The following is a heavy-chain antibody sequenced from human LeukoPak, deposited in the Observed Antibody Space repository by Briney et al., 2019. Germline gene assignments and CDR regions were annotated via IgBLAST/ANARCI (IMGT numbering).Heavy chain of an antibody. CDR2: IKSKTDGGTT. D-gene: IGHD5-18*01. Sequence: KPGGSLRLSCAASGFTFTNAWMSWVRQAPGKGLEWVGRIKSKTDGGTTDYAAPVKGRFTISRDDSKNTLYLQMNSLKTEDTAVYYCTTDHPFLGYSYGYSSAFDIWGQGTMVTVSS. V-gene: IGHV3-15*01. J-gene: IGHJ3*02. CDR3: TTDHPFLGYSYGYSSAFDI. CDR1: GFTFTNAW.